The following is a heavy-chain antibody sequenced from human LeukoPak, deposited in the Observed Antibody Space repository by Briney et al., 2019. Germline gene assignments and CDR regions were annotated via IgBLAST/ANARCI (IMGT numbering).Heavy chain of an antibody. CDR1: GFTFDNAW. V-gene: IGHV3-15*01. D-gene: IGHD5-18*01. J-gene: IGHJ4*02. CDR2: IKSNTDGGTT. CDR3: TTGLGYSYGIGY. Sequence: GGSLRLSCAASGFTFDNAWMTWVRQAPGKGLEWVGHIKSNTDGGTTAFAAPVRGRFTISKDDSKNTLYLQMNSLKTEGTAVYYCTTGLGYSYGIGYWGQGTLVSVSS.